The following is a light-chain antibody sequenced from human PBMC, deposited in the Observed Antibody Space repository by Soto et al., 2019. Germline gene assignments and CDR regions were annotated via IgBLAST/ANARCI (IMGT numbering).Light chain of an antibody. Sequence: EIVLTQSPATLSLPPVERANLSCMASQSVSSNLAWYQQKPGQAPRLLIYGASTRATGIPARFSGSGSGTEFTLTISSLQSEDFAVYYCQQYNNWPRTFGQGTKVDIK. CDR2: GAS. CDR1: QSVSSN. V-gene: IGKV3-15*01. CDR3: QQYNNWPRT. J-gene: IGKJ1*01.